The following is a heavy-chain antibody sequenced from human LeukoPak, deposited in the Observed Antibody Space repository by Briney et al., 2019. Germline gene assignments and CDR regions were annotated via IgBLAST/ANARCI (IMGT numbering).Heavy chain of an antibody. J-gene: IGHJ5*02. CDR3: ARDRGSGREGLDP. D-gene: IGHD3-10*01. V-gene: IGHV4-59*12. Sequence: SETLSLTCTVSGGSTSSYYWSWIRQPPGKGLDWIGYIYNSGYIYNSVSTKYNPSLKSRVTISVDRSKKQVSLKLRSVTAADTALYYCARDRGSGREGLDPWGQGTLVTVSS. CDR1: GGSTSSYY. CDR2: IYNSVST.